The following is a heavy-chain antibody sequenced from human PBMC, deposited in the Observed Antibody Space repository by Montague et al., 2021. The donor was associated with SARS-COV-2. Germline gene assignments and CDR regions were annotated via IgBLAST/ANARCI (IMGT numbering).Heavy chain of an antibody. CDR3: ARRGSSAWGVTVSAELDY. D-gene: IGHD3-10*01. J-gene: IGHJ4*02. CDR2: INQSGRT. CDR1: GGSFSGYY. Sequence: SATLSLTCAVYGGSFSGYYWSWIRQPPEKGLEWIGEINQSGRTNNNPSLKSRVIISVDTSKNQFSLKLSSVTAADTAVYYCARRGSSAWGVTVSAELDYWGQGTLVIVSS. V-gene: IGHV4-34*01.